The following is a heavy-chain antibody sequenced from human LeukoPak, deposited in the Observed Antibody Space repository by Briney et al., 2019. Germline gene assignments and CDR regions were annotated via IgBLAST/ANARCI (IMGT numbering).Heavy chain of an antibody. CDR2: IDPSDSYT. V-gene: IGHV5-10-1*01. Sequence: GESLKISCKGSGYSFTSYWISWVRQMPGKGLEWMGRIDPSDSYTNYSPSFQGHVTISADKSISTAYLQWSSLKASDTAMYFCANLDGGGDLADYWGQGTLVTVSS. J-gene: IGHJ4*02. CDR1: GYSFTSYW. CDR3: ANLDGGGDLADY. D-gene: IGHD2-21*01.